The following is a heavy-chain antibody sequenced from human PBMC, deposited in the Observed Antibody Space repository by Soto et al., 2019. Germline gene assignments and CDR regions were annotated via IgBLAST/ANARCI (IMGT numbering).Heavy chain of an antibody. V-gene: IGHV3-30*18. J-gene: IGHJ6*02. CDR2: ISYDGYLK. CDR3: AKDFKVSGSHYGTLNYYYGMDV. D-gene: IGHD3-10*01. Sequence: GGSLRLSCAASGFTFSTYGMQWVRQAPGKGLEWVAVISYDGYLKYYVDAVKGRFTVARDNSKNTLFLEMNSLRVEDTAVYFCAKDFKVSGSHYGTLNYYYGMDVWGQGTRVTVSS. CDR1: GFTFSTYG.